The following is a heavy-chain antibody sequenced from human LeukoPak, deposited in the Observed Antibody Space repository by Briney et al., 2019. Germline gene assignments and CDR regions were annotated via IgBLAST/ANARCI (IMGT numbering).Heavy chain of an antibody. CDR3: ARGEMYYYDSSGSIRPYYYCMDV. CDR2: IYYNGST. V-gene: IGHV4-59*08. D-gene: IGHD3-22*01. CDR1: GGSISSYY. J-gene: IGHJ6*02. Sequence: AGTLSLTCTVSGGSISSYYWSWIRQPPGKGLEWIGYIYYNGSTNHYPSLKSRVTISVDTSKNQFSLKLSSVTAAHTAVYYCARGEMYYYDSSGSIRPYYYCMDVWGQGTTVTVPS.